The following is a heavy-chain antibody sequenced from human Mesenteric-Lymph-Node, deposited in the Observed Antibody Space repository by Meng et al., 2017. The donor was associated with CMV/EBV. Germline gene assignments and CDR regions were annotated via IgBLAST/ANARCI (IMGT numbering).Heavy chain of an antibody. CDR1: GFTFSSYA. CDR2: ISYDGSNK. Sequence: GGSLRLSCAASGFTFSSYAMHWVRQAPGKGLEWVAVISYDGSNKYYADSVKGRFTISRDNSKNTLYLQMNSLRAEDTAVYYCASPMLYCSSTSCSTSDYWGQGTLVTVSS. D-gene: IGHD2-2*01. J-gene: IGHJ4*02. CDR3: ASPMLYCSSTSCSTSDY. V-gene: IGHV3-30*04.